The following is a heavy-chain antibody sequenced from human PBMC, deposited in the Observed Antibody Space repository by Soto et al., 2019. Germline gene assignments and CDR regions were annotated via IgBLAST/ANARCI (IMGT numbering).Heavy chain of an antibody. Sequence: GGSLRLSCAASGFAFTSYSMNWVRRAPGKGLEWVSAFSAGGDDPTHYADSVKGRFTISRDNSKNTLYLQMNSLRAEDTAVYYCAKDQTIFGVVIPFDYWGQGTLVTVSS. J-gene: IGHJ4*02. CDR3: AKDQTIFGVVIPFDY. V-gene: IGHV3-23*01. D-gene: IGHD3-3*01. CDR2: FSAGGDDPT. CDR1: GFAFTSYS.